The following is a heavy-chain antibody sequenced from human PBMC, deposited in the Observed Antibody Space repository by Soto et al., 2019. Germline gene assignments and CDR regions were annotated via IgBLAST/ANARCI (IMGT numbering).Heavy chain of an antibody. Sequence: GESLKISCAASGFTFNSFAMSWVRQAPGKGLECVSRISAGGDSTQYADSVKGRFTVSRDNSENMLYLQLNSLRAEDTAVYHCAQGQYSSSYYIHWGQGTLVTVSS. V-gene: IGHV3-23*01. D-gene: IGHD6-13*01. CDR3: AQGQYSSSYYIH. CDR2: ISAGGDST. CDR1: GFTFNSFA. J-gene: IGHJ4*02.